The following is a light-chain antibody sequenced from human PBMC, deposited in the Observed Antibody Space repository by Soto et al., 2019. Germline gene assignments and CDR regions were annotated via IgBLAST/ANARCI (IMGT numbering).Light chain of an antibody. CDR2: DAS. CDR1: QSVSSY. Sequence: EIVLTQSPATLSLSPGERATLSCRASQSVSSYLAWYQQKPGQAPRLLIYDASNRATGIPARFSGSGSGTEFTLTISSLEPEDFAVYYCQQRSIWPTFGQGTKLEIK. J-gene: IGKJ2*01. CDR3: QQRSIWPT. V-gene: IGKV3-11*01.